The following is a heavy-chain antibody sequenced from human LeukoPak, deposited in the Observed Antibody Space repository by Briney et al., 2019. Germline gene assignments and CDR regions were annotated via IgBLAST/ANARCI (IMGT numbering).Heavy chain of an antibody. CDR1: GFTFSSYG. V-gene: IGHV3-33*01. J-gene: IGHJ4*02. D-gene: IGHD6-6*01. CDR2: IWYDGSNK. Sequence: GGSLRLSCAASGFTFSSYGMHWVRQAPGKGLEWVAVIWYDGSNKYYADSVKGRFTISRDNSKNTLYLQMNSLRAEDTAVYYCARERYSSSSYYFDYWGQGTLVTVSS. CDR3: ARERYSSSSYYFDY.